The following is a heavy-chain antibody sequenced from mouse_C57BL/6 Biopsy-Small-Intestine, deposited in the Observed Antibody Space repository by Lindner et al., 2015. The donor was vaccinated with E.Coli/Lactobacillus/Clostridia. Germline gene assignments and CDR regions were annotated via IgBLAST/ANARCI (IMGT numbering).Heavy chain of an antibody. CDR2: INPNSGGT. CDR1: GYTFTSYY. CDR3: ARDVWELDAFDI. Sequence: SVKVSCKASGYTFTSYYMHWVRQAPGQGLEWMGWINPNSGGTNYAQKFQGRVTMTRDTSISTAYMELSRLRSDDTAVYYCARDVWELDAFDIWGQGTMVTVSS. V-gene: IGHV1-53*01. J-gene: IGHJ3*01. D-gene: IGHD2-3*01.